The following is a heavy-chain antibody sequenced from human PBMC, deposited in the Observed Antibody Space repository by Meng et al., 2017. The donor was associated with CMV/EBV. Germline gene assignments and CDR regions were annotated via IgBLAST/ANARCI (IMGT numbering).Heavy chain of an antibody. CDR1: CGSCSGYY. CDR3: ASSLTYPDY. CDR2: INHSGST. J-gene: IGHJ4*02. D-gene: IGHD2-15*01. V-gene: IGHV4-34*01. Sequence: QVQLQRWGEGLLKPSETLSLPCAVYCGSCSGYYWSWIRQPPGKGLEGIGEINHSGSTNYNPSLKSRVTISVDTSKNQFSLKLSSVTAADTAVYYCASSLTYPDYWGQGTLVTVSS.